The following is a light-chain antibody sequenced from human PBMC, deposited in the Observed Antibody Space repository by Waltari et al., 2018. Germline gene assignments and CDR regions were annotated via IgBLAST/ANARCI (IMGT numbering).Light chain of an antibody. Sequence: SYELTQPPSVSVSPGQTARITCSGDALPKDYAPWYQQKPGQVPVLVMYKDTERPSGIPERFSGSTSGTTVTLTIGGVQAEDEADYYCQSADTSGSWVFGGGTKLAVL. J-gene: IGLJ3*02. V-gene: IGLV3-25*03. CDR2: KDT. CDR1: ALPKDY. CDR3: QSADTSGSWV.